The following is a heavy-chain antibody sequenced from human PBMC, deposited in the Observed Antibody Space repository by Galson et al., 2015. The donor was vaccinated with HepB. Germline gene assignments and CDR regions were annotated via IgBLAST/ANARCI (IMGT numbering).Heavy chain of an antibody. CDR1: GFTFSSYW. Sequence: SLRLSCAASGFTFSSYWMSWVRQAPGKGLEWVANIKQDGSEKYYVDSVKGRFTISRDNAKNSLYLQMNSLRAEDTAVYYCARDDTGDSNYASDYWGQGTLVTVSS. V-gene: IGHV3-7*01. D-gene: IGHD4-11*01. CDR2: IKQDGSEK. J-gene: IGHJ4*02. CDR3: ARDDTGDSNYASDY.